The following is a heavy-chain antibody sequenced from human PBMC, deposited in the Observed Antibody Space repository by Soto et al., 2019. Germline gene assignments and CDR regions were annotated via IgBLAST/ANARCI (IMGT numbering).Heavy chain of an antibody. Sequence: SETLSLTCTVSGDSTRSGNYYWSWIRQFPEKGLEWIGYIYYSGSSNYNPSLKSRVTISVDTSKNQFSLKLSSVTAADTAVYYCARERPDGARLDPWGQGTLVTVSS. V-gene: IGHV4-30-4*01. CDR3: ARERPDGARLDP. CDR2: IYYSGSS. J-gene: IGHJ5*02. D-gene: IGHD6-6*01. CDR1: GDSTRSGNYY.